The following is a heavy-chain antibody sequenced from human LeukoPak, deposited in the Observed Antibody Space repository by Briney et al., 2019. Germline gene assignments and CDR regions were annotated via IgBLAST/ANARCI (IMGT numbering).Heavy chain of an antibody. J-gene: IGHJ4*02. CDR2: ISSNGDNI. CDR1: GFTFSTYV. CDR3: VRVTGY. Sequence: GGSLRLSCSVSGFTFSTYVMHWVRQAPGKGLEYVSAISSNGDNIYYADSVKGRFTISTDNSKNTLYLQMSSLRADDTAVYYCVRVTGYWGQGTLVTVSS. V-gene: IGHV3-64D*06.